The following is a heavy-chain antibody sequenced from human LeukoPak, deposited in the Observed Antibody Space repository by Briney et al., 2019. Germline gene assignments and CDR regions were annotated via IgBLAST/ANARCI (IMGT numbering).Heavy chain of an antibody. CDR1: GFTFSDYY. Sequence: GGSLRLSCAASGFTFSDYYMTWIRQAPGKGLEWVSYISTRGSTIYYADSVKGRFTISRDNAKNSLYLQMNSLRAEDTAVYYCARDKNDYGDYVGEAFDIWGQGTMVTVSS. D-gene: IGHD4-17*01. J-gene: IGHJ3*02. CDR3: ARDKNDYGDYVGEAFDI. V-gene: IGHV3-11*04. CDR2: ISTRGSTI.